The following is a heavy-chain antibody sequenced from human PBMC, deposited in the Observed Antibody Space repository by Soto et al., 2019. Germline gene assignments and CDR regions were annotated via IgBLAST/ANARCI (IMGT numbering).Heavy chain of an antibody. CDR2: IIDSGAST. CDR3: AKRRSYYYYYGVDV. Sequence: EVQLLESGGGLVQPGGSLRLSCAASGFTFSSCAMGWVRQAPGKGLEWVSDIIDSGASTYYADSVKGRFTISRDNSKSTLYLQMNSLRAEDTALYYCAKRRSYYYYYGVDVWGQGTTVTVSS. V-gene: IGHV3-23*01. CDR1: GFTFSSCA. J-gene: IGHJ6*02.